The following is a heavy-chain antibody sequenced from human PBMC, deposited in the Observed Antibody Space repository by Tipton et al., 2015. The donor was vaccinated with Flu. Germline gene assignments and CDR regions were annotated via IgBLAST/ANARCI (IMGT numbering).Heavy chain of an antibody. D-gene: IGHD5-24*01. CDR2: ICHSGST. J-gene: IGHJ4*02. V-gene: IGHV4-38-2*02. Sequence: LRLSCTVSGYSISSGFYWGWIRQPPGKGLEWIGNICHSGSTFYNPPLKSRVTISVDTSKNQFSLKLSSVTAADTAVYYCARGDGYNFDYWGQGTLVTVSS. CDR3: ARGDGYNFDY. CDR1: GYSISSGFY.